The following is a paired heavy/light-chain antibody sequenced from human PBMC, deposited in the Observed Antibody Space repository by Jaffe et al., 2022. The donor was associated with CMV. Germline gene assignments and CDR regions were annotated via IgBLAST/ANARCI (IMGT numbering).Light chain of an antibody. CDR2: DAS. J-gene: IGKJ5*01. CDR3: QQRSNWPLT. CDR1: QSVGSF. V-gene: IGKV3-11*01. Sequence: EIVLTQSPATLSLSPGERATLSCRASQSVGSFLAWYQQKPGQSPRLLIYDASNRATGIPARFSGSGSETDFTLTISSLEPEDFAVYYCQQRSNWPLTFGQGTRLEIK.
Heavy chain of an antibody. CDR2: ISASGDIT. CDR1: GFTFSSYA. J-gene: IGHJ1*01. V-gene: IGHV3-23*01. CDR3: AKYIQRGIDQH. D-gene: IGHD3-16*01. Sequence: EVQLLESGGGLVQPGGSLRLSCAASGFTFSSYAMTWVRQAPGKGLEWVSAISASGDITHYADSVKGRFTISRDNSKNTLYLQMRSLRAEDTAVYFCAKYIQRGIDQHWGQGTLVTVSS.